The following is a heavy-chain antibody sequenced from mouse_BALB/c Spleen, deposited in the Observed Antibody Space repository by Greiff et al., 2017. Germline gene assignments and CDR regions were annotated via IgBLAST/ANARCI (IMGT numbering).Heavy chain of an antibody. V-gene: IGHV2-9*02. CDR2: IWAGGST. CDR3: ASYYGSSFWFAY. D-gene: IGHD1-1*01. Sequence: QVQLQQSGPGLVAPSQSLSITCTVSGFSLTSYGVHWVRQPPGKGLEWLGVIWAGGSTNYNSALMSRLSISKDNSKSQVFLKMNSLQTDDTAMYYCASYYGSSFWFAYWGQGTLVTVSA. J-gene: IGHJ3*01. CDR1: GFSLTSYG.